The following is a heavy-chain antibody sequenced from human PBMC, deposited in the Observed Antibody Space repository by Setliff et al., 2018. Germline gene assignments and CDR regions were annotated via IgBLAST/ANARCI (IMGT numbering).Heavy chain of an antibody. CDR1: GFTFSSYS. V-gene: IGHV3-21*01. CDR2: ISSSSSYI. J-gene: IGHJ4*02. CDR3: ARDGHCGGDCYS. Sequence: PGGSLRLSCAASGFTFSSYSMNWVRQAPGKGLEWVSSISSSSSYIYYADSVKGRFTISRDNAKNSLYLQMNSLRAEDTAVYYCARDGHCGGDCYSWGQGTLVTVSS. D-gene: IGHD2-21*02.